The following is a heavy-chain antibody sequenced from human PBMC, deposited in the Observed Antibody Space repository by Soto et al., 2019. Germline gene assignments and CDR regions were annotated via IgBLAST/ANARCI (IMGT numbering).Heavy chain of an antibody. CDR1: GGSFSGYY. Sequence: PSETLSLTCAVYGGSFSGYYWSWIRQPPGKGLEWIGEINHSGSTNYNPSLKSRVTISVDTSKNQFSLKLSSVTAADTAVYYCARLANGRIAVFKANWFDPWGQGTLVTVSS. D-gene: IGHD6-19*01. CDR3: ARLANGRIAVFKANWFDP. CDR2: INHSGST. J-gene: IGHJ5*02. V-gene: IGHV4-34*01.